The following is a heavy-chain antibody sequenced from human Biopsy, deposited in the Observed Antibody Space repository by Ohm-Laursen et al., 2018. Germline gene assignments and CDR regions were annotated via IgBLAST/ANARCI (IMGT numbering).Heavy chain of an antibody. V-gene: IGHV1-2*02. Sequence: ASVKVSCKASSYTFTDYNIHWMRQAPGQGLEWLGYINCKTGATNYAQKVQGTVTMTRDTSISTAYLALGSLRSADTAIYYCARDPLNGHKHFDYGGQGSLVTVSS. CDR1: SYTFTDYN. J-gene: IGHJ4*02. D-gene: IGHD2-8*01. CDR3: ARDPLNGHKHFDY. CDR2: INCKTGAT.